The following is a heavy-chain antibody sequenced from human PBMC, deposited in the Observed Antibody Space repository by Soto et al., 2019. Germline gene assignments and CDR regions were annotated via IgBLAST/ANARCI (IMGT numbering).Heavy chain of an antibody. CDR3: AKLALNSGSGTYATSDI. CDR2: ISWNSRIT. V-gene: IGHV3-9*01. D-gene: IGHD3-10*01. CDR1: GFSFNDYD. J-gene: IGHJ3*02. Sequence: GGSLRLSCAASGFSFNDYDMYWVRQAPGKGLEWVSGISWNSRITGYVDSVKGRFTISRDHAKKSLYLQMNSLRVEDTALYQFAKLALNSGSGTYATSDIWGEGTMVTVSS.